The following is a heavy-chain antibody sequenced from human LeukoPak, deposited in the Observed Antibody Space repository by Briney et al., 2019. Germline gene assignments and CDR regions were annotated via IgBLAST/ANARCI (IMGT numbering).Heavy chain of an antibody. Sequence: GGSLRLSCTASGFTLRSHGMNWVRQAPGKGPEWVAVTWFGGGDYGDSVKGRFIVSRDNPRNTLYLEMSNLRVEDTALYYCAREQSTSGHAGAFDLWGQGTVVTVSS. CDR3: AREQSTSGHAGAFDL. CDR2: TWFGGG. V-gene: IGHV3-33*01. D-gene: IGHD5-12*01. J-gene: IGHJ3*01. CDR1: GFTLRSHG.